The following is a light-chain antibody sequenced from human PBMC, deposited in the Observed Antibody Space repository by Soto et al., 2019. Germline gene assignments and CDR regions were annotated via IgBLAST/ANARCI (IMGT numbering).Light chain of an antibody. V-gene: IGLV2-8*01. J-gene: IGLJ2*01. CDR2: EVT. Sequence: QSVLTQPPSASGSPGXSVTISCTGTSSDVGGYNYVSWYQQYPGKAPKLMIYEVTKRPSGVPXRFSGSKSGNTAXLTXSGLQAEDEADYYCSSYAGSNNLVFGGGTQLTVL. CDR3: SSYAGSNNLV. CDR1: SSDVGGYNY.